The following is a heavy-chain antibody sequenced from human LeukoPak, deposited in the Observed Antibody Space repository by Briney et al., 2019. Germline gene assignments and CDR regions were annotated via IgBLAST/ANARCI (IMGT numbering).Heavy chain of an antibody. J-gene: IGHJ5*02. Sequence: SETLSLTCAVSGYSISSGYYWGWIRQPPGKGLEWIGSIYHSGSTYYNPSLKSRVTISVDTSKNQFSLKLRSVTAADTAVYYCARSLVVIATNWFDPWGQGTLVTVSS. CDR3: ARSLVVIATNWFDP. CDR1: GYSISSGYY. CDR2: IYHSGST. D-gene: IGHD2-21*01. V-gene: IGHV4-38-2*01.